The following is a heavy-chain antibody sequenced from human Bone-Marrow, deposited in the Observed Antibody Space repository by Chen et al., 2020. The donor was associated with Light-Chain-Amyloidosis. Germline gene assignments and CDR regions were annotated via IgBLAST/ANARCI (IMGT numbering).Heavy chain of an antibody. V-gene: IGHV4-30-4*08. CDR1: GGSISSGDYY. CDR3: ARRNNYYDSSGYYRVFDY. D-gene: IGHD3-22*01. Sequence: QVQLQESGPGLVKPSQTLSLTCTVSGGSISSGDYYWSWIRQPPGKGLEWIGYIYYSGSTYYNPSLKSRVTISVDTSKNQFSLKLSSVTAADTAVYYCARRNNYYDSSGYYRVFDYWGQGTLVTVSS. J-gene: IGHJ4*02. CDR2: IYYSGST.